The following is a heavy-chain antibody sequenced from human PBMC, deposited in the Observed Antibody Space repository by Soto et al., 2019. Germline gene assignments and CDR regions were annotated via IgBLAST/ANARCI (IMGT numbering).Heavy chain of an antibody. Sequence: QLQLQESGSGLVKPSQTLSLTCAVSGGSISGTTYSWSWIRQPPGKGLEWIGYIYDSGNTYYNPSLKSQFSISVDRSKNQFSLKLSSVTAADTAVYYCARGQGAAAGHSNVDYGGQGALVTVSS. J-gene: IGHJ4*02. D-gene: IGHD6-13*01. V-gene: IGHV4-30-2*01. CDR2: IYDSGNT. CDR1: GGSISGTTYS. CDR3: ARGQGAAAGHSNVDY.